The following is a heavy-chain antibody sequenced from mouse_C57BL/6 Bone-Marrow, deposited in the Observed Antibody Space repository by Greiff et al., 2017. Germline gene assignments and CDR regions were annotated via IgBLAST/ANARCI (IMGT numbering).Heavy chain of an antibody. Sequence: EVMLVESGGGLVKPGGSLKLSCAASGFTFSSYAMSWVRQTPEKRLEWVATISAGGSYTYYPDNVKGRFTISRDNAKNDQYLQMSHLKSEDSALYYCARDRGPYAMDYWGQGTSVTVSS. V-gene: IGHV5-4*01. CDR1: GFTFSSYA. J-gene: IGHJ4*01. CDR2: ISAGGSYT. CDR3: ARDRGPYAMDY.